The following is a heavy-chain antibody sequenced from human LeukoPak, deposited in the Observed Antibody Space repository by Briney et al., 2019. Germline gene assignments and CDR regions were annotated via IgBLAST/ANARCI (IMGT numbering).Heavy chain of an antibody. CDR1: GFTFTTYW. J-gene: IGHJ4*02. D-gene: IGHD1-26*01. CDR2: IKQDGSDK. V-gene: IGHV3-7*01. Sequence: GGSLRLSCAASGFTFTTYWMTWVRQAPGKGLEWVANIKQDGSDKYYVDSVKGRFTISRDNARKSVYLQMNSLRAEDTAVYYCAKDVVEWELDYWGQGTLVTVSS. CDR3: AKDVVEWELDY.